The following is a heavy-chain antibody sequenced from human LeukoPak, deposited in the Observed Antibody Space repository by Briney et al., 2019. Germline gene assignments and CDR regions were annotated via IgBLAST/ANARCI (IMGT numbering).Heavy chain of an antibody. CDR3: ARGNMAVAGGLDD. J-gene: IGHJ4*02. D-gene: IGHD6-19*01. CDR2: IYHSGST. CDR1: GGSISTSNW. V-gene: IGHV4-4*02. Sequence: SETLSLTCAVSGGSISTSNWWTWVRQPPGKGREWIGEIYHSGSTNYNPSLKSRVTISVDKSKNHFSLKLNSVTAADTAVYYCARGNMAVAGGLDDWGQGTLVTVSS.